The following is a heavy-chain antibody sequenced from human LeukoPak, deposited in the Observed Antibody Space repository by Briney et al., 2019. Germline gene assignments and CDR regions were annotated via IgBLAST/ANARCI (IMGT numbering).Heavy chain of an antibody. D-gene: IGHD5-12*01. V-gene: IGHV3-7*01. Sequence: GRSLRLSCVASGFTFSDYWMSWVRQAPGMGLEWVANIETDGSEKNYVDSVKGRFTISRDNAKNSLYQQMNSLGDEDTAVYYCARDIPSGFYTPDYWGQGTLVTVSS. J-gene: IGHJ4*02. CDR3: ARDIPSGFYTPDY. CDR2: IETDGSEK. CDR1: GFTFSDYW.